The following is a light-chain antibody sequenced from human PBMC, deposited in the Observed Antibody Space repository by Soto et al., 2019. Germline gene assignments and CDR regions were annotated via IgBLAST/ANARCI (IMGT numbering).Light chain of an antibody. Sequence: DMQMTQSPSSLSASVGDRVTITCRASQSISSYLNWYQQKPGKAPKLLIYAASSLQSGVPSRFSGSGSGTDFTRTISSLQPEDFATYYCQQSYSTPPLTFGGGTKVEIK. J-gene: IGKJ4*01. V-gene: IGKV1-39*01. CDR3: QQSYSTPPLT. CDR2: AAS. CDR1: QSISSY.